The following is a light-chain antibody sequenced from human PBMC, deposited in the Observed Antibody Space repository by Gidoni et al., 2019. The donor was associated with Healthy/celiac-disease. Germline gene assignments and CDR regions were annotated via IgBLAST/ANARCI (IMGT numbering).Light chain of an antibody. CDR1: KSISSM. J-gene: IGKJ2*01. CDR2: KAS. Sequence: DIQMTQSPSTLSASVGDRVTITPRASKSISSMLGWYQQKPGKDPKLQIDKASSLGSGVTSRGSGSGSGTEFTLTISSVEHDDFETYYCQQYNSYLYTFGQGTKLEIK. CDR3: QQYNSYLYT. V-gene: IGKV1-5*03.